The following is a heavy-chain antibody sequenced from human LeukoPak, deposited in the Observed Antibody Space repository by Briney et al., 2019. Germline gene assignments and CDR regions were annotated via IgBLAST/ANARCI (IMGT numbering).Heavy chain of an antibody. CDR3: ARAGGWAREDYKGDAFHI. V-gene: IGHV1-18*01. Sequence: ASVKVSCKAFGYTFTNYGISWVRQAPGQGLEWMGWISTYNGNSNYAQKLQDRVTMTTDTSTTTAYMDLRSLGSDDTAVYYCARAGGWAREDYKGDAFHIWGQGTMVTVSS. D-gene: IGHD6-19*01. CDR2: ISTYNGNS. J-gene: IGHJ3*02. CDR1: GYTFTNYG.